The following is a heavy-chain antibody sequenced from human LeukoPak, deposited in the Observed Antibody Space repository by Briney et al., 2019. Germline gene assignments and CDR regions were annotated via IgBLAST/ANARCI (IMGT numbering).Heavy chain of an antibody. V-gene: IGHV1-2*02. CDR3: ARDYYYDSSGEDGD. CDR1: GYTFTGYY. J-gene: IGHJ4*02. CDR2: INPNSGGT. Sequence: ASVKVSCKASGYTFTGYYMHWVRQAPGQGLGWMGWINPNSGGTNYAQKFQGRVTMTRDTSISTAYMELNKLRSDDTAVYYCARDYYYDSSGEDGDWGQGTLVTVSS. D-gene: IGHD3-22*01.